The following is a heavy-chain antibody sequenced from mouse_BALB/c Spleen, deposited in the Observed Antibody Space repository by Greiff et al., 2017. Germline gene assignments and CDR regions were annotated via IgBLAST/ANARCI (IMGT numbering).Heavy chain of an antibody. J-gene: IGHJ3*01. V-gene: IGHV5-6*02. CDR1: GFTFSSYG. Sequence: EVKLVESGGDLVKPGGSLKLSCAASGFTFSSYGMSWVRQTPDKRLEWVATISSGGSYTYYPDSVKGRFTISRDNAKNTLYLQMSSLKSEDTAMYYCARSYDYDRFAYWGQGTLVTVSA. D-gene: IGHD2-4*01. CDR3: ARSYDYDRFAY. CDR2: ISSGGSYT.